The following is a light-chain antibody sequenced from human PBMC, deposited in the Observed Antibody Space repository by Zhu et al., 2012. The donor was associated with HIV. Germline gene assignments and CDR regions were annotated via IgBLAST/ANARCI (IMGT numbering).Light chain of an antibody. V-gene: IGKV3-11*01. J-gene: IGKJ4*01. CDR3: QQRSNWPLT. CDR2: DAS. CDR1: RSVSNF. Sequence: EIVLTQSPATLSLSPGERATVSCRASRSVSNFLAWYQQKPGQAPRLLIYDASKRATGIPARFSGSGSGTDFTLTISSLESEDFALYYCQQRSNWPLTFGGGTKVEIK.